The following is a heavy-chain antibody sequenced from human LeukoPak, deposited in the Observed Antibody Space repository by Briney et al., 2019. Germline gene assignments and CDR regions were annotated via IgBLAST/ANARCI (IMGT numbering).Heavy chain of an antibody. D-gene: IGHD2-2*01. Sequence: SETLSLTCTVSGGPISSSSMYYWAWIRQPPGKGLEWIGSMYYSGTTYYNPSLKSRVTISVDTSKNHFSLTLTSVTAADTAVYYCARHLKGGVVVLFDYWGQGTLVTVSS. V-gene: IGHV4-39*01. CDR2: MYYSGTT. CDR3: ARHLKGGVVVLFDY. J-gene: IGHJ4*02. CDR1: GGPISSSSMYY.